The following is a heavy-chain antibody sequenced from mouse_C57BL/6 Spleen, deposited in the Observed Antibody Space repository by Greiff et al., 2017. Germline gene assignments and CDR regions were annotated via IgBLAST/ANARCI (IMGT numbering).Heavy chain of an antibody. CDR1: GYTFTSYW. Sequence: QVQLQQPGAELVMPGASVKLSCKASGYTFTSYWMHWVKQRPGQGLEWIGEIDPSDSYTNYNQKFKGKSTLTVDKSSSTAYMQLRSLTSEDSAVYYCARSPDGYDDYWGQGTTLTVSS. V-gene: IGHV1-69*01. CDR3: ARSPDGYDDY. CDR2: IDPSDSYT. J-gene: IGHJ2*01. D-gene: IGHD2-2*01.